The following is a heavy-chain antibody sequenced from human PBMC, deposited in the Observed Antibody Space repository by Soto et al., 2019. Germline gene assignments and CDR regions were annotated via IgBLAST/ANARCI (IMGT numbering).Heavy chain of an antibody. Sequence: QVQLVESGGGVVQPGRSLRLSCAASGFIFSSYGMHWVRQAPGKGLEWVAVIWYDGSNKYYADSVKGRFTISRDNSKNTLYLQMNSLRAEDTAVYYCARGTDIVATFPLDYWGQGTLVTVSS. CDR1: GFIFSSYG. CDR2: IWYDGSNK. J-gene: IGHJ4*02. V-gene: IGHV3-33*01. CDR3: ARGTDIVATFPLDY. D-gene: IGHD5-12*01.